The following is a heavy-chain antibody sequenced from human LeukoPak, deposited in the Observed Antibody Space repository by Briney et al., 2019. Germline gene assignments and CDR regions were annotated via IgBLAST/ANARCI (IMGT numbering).Heavy chain of an antibody. CDR2: IKQDGSDK. J-gene: IGHJ6*02. V-gene: IGHV3-7*03. Sequence: GGSLRLSCAASGFTFSSYWMSWVRQAPGKGLEWVANIKQDGSDKYYVDSVKGRFTISRDNAKNSLYLQMNSLRAEDTAVYYCAREGGDYAAFYYYGMDVWGQGTTVTVSS. CDR1: GFTFSSYW. D-gene: IGHD3-16*01. CDR3: AREGGDYAAFYYYGMDV.